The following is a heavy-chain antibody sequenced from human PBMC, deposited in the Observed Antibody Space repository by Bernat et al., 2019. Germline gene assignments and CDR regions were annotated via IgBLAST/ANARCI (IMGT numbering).Heavy chain of an antibody. V-gene: IGHV1-2*02. Sequence: QVQLVQSGAEVKKPGASVKVSCKASGYTFTSYYINWVRQAPGQGLEWMGWINPNSGGTNYAQKFQGRVTMTRDTSTSTAYMELSRLRCDDTAVYYCARDPQGGWTAIRFDPWGQGTLVTVSS. CDR2: INPNSGGT. CDR1: GYTFTSYY. CDR3: ARDPQGGWTAIRFDP. J-gene: IGHJ5*02. D-gene: IGHD2-21*02.